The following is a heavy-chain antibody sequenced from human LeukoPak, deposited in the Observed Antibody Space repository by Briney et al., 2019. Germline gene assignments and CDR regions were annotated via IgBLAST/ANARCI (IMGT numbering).Heavy chain of an antibody. CDR3: ARQDAGGYYDSSGYDY. J-gene: IGHJ4*02. CDR2: IYHSGST. V-gene: IGHV4-4*02. Sequence: SETLSLTCAVSGGSISSSNWWSWVRQPPGKGLEWIGEIYHSGSTNYNPSLKSRVTISVDKSKNQFSLKLSSVTAADTAVYYCARQDAGGYYDSSGYDYWGQGTLVTVSS. CDR1: GGSISSSNW. D-gene: IGHD3-22*01.